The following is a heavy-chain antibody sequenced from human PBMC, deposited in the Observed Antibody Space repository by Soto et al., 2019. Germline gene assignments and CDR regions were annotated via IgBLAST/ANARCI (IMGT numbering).Heavy chain of an antibody. CDR2: IIPVFATP. CDR3: ARALGIARADYLYYTMDV. CDR1: GGTFSSYA. V-gene: IGHV1-69*01. J-gene: IGHJ6*02. Sequence: QVQLVQSGAEVKKPGSSVKVSCKASGGTFSSYAISWVRQAPGQGLEWVGGIIPVFATPRYAQKFQGRVTITADQSTSTMYMEMGSLRSEDTAVYYCARALGIARADYLYYTMDVWGQGTTVTVTS. D-gene: IGHD6-13*01.